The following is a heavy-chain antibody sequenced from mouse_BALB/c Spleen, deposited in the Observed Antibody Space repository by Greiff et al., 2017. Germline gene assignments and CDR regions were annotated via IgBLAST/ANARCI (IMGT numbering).Heavy chain of an antibody. D-gene: IGHD2-1*01. CDR1: GFTFSSYA. V-gene: IGHV5-9-4*01. Sequence: EVMLVESGGGLVKPGGSLKLSCAASGFTFSSYAMSWVRQSPEKRLEWVAEISSGGSYTYYPDTVTGRFTISRDNAKNTLYLEMSSLRSEDTAMYYCARDVIYYGTYYYAMDYWGQGTSVTVSS. CDR2: ISSGGSYT. J-gene: IGHJ4*01. CDR3: ARDVIYYGTYYYAMDY.